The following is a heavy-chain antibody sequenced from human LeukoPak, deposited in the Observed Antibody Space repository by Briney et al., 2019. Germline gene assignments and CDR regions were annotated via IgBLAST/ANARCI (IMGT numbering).Heavy chain of an antibody. CDR3: ARDRKKWFGESTGFDY. CDR1: GYTFTGYY. CDR2: INPNSGGT. J-gene: IGHJ4*02. D-gene: IGHD3-10*01. V-gene: IGHV1-2*04. Sequence: ASVKVSCKASGYTFTGYYMHWVRQAPGQGLEWMGWINPNSGGTNYAQKFQGWVTMTRDTSISTAYMQLSRLRSDDTAVYYCARDRKKWFGESTGFDYWGQGTLVTVSS.